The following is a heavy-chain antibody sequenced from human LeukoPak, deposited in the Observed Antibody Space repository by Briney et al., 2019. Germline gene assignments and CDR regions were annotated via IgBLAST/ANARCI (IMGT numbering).Heavy chain of an antibody. Sequence: GASVKVSCKASGYTFTGYYMHWVRQAPGQGLEWMGWINPKSGGTNYAQKFQGRVTMTRDTSISTAYMELSRLRSDDTAVYYCAREDSSLSYPRGWFDPWGQGTLVTVSS. CDR2: INPKSGGT. J-gene: IGHJ5*02. CDR3: AREDSSLSYPRGWFDP. CDR1: GYTFTGYY. D-gene: IGHD6-6*01. V-gene: IGHV1-2*02.